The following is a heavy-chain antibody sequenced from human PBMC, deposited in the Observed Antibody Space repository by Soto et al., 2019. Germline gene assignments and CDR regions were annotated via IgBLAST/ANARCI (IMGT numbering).Heavy chain of an antibody. J-gene: IGHJ2*01. CDR3: AASQAGYGDYDPSWYFDL. Sequence: QLQLQESGSGLVKPSQTLSLTCAVSGGSISSGGYSWSWIRQPPGKGLEWIGYIYHSGSTYYNPSLKSRVTISVDRSKNQFSLKLSSVTAADTAVYYCAASQAGYGDYDPSWYFDLWGRGTLVTVSS. CDR1: GGSISSGGYS. CDR2: IYHSGST. D-gene: IGHD4-17*01. V-gene: IGHV4-30-2*01.